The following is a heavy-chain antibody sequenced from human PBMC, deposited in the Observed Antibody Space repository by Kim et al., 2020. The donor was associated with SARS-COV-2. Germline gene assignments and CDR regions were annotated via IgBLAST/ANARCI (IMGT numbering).Heavy chain of an antibody. Sequence: GGSLRLSCAASGFTFSDYYMSWIRQAPGKGLEWVSYISSSGSTIYYADSVKGRFTISRDNAKNSLYLQMNSLRAEDTAVYYCARGAYGDLPYYYYYGMDVWGQGTTVTVSS. CDR2: ISSSGSTI. D-gene: IGHD4-17*01. CDR1: GFTFSDYY. J-gene: IGHJ6*02. V-gene: IGHV3-11*01. CDR3: ARGAYGDLPYYYYYGMDV.